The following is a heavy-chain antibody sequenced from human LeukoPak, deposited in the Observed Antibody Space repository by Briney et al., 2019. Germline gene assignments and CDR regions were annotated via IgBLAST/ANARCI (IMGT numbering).Heavy chain of an antibody. CDR3: ARDNFRAYYYYGMDV. CDR2: ISSSGSTI. V-gene: IGHV3-48*03. D-gene: IGHD3-3*01. CDR1: GFTFSSYE. J-gene: IGHJ6*02. Sequence: GGSLRLSCAASGFTFSSYEMNWVRQAPGKGLVWVSYISSSGSTIYYANSVKGRFTISRDNAKNSLYLQMNSLRAEDTAVYYCARDNFRAYYYYGMDVWGQGTTVTVSS.